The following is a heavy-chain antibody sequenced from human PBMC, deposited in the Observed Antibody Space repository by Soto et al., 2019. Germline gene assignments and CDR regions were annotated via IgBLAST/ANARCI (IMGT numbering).Heavy chain of an antibody. CDR3: AKDKVATFLHAVDF. CDR1: GFTFENYA. D-gene: IGHD5-12*01. J-gene: IGHJ3*01. CDR2: ISWNSDKI. Sequence: EVQLVESGGGLVQPGRSLRLSCAASGFTFENYAMHWVRQAPGKGLEWVSGISWNSDKIYYADSVKGRFTVSRDNAKNAVYLQMSTLRTENTDLYYCAKDKVATFLHAVDFWGQWTMVTVSS. V-gene: IGHV3-9*01.